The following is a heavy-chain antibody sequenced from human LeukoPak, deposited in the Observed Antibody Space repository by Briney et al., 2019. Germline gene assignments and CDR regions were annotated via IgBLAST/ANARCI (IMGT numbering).Heavy chain of an antibody. CDR3: SRSLNY. V-gene: IGHV3-7*01. CDR1: GFTFSDSW. CDR2: IKQDGSEK. Sequence: PGGSLRLSCAASGFTFSDSWMDWVRQAPGKGVEGVANIKQDGSEKNYVDSVKGRFTISRDNAKNSLYLQMNSLRAEDTAVYYCSRSLNYWGQGTLVTVSS. J-gene: IGHJ4*02.